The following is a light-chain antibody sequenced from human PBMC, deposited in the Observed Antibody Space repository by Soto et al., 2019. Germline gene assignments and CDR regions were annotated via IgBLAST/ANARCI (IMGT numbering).Light chain of an antibody. V-gene: IGKV1-5*03. Sequence: DIQITQSPSTPSASVGDRVTITCRASQSISSRLAWYQQKPWKAPKLLIPNASNLDSVAPPRFSGSGSGSGFKLTITSPQPDDVPTYYCQQYDSCSPTLGKWTKVYIK. CDR3: QQYDSCSPT. CDR1: QSISSR. CDR2: NAS. J-gene: IGKJ1*01.